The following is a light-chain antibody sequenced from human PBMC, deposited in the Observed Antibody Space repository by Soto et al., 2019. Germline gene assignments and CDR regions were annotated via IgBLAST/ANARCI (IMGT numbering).Light chain of an antibody. J-gene: IGKJ1*01. CDR1: QSLLYNSNNRNY. CDR3: QQYLITPPT. V-gene: IGKV4-1*01. CDR2: WAS. Sequence: DIVMSQSPDSLAVSLGERATIDCKSSQSLLYNSNNRNYLAWYQQKPGQPPKLLIHWASTRESGVPDRFSGSGSGTDFTLTISKLQAEDVALYYCQQYLITPPTFGQGTKVESK.